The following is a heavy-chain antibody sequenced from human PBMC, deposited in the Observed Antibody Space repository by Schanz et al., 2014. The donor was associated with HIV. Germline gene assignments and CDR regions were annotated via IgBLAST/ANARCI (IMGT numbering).Heavy chain of an antibody. Sequence: QVQLVESGGGLVKPGGSLRLSCAASGFTFSDYYMSWIRQAPGKGLEWVALISYDGNTKYYADSVKGRFSISRDKSKNTLYLQMNRLRAEDTAVYYCAKDRRGGYQFLYGLDVWGQGTTVTVSS. V-gene: IGHV3-30*18. CDR3: AKDRRGGYQFLYGLDV. CDR1: GFTFSDYY. J-gene: IGHJ6*02. CDR2: ISYDGNTK. D-gene: IGHD2-2*01.